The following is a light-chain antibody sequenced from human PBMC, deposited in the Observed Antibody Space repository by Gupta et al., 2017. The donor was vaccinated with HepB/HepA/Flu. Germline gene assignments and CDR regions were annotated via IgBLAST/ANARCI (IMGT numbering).Light chain of an antibody. CDR3: QQSYSSPFT. Sequence: DLQITQSPSSLSASVGDRVTVTCRASQSITNYLNWYQQKPGKAPKLLINATSSLQSGVPSRFSGSGSGTDFTLTISSLQAEDFATYYCQQSYSSPFTFGPGTKVEIK. CDR1: QSITNY. CDR2: ATS. V-gene: IGKV1-39*01. J-gene: IGKJ3*01.